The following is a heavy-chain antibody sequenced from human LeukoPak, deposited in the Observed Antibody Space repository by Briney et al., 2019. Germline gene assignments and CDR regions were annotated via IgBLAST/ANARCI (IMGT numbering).Heavy chain of an antibody. CDR2: IRNSGSTK. Sequence: GRSLRLSCAASGFTFNTYAMNWVRQAPGKGLEWVSYIRNSGSTKYYADSVKGRFTISRDNAKNSLYLQMNSLRAEDTAIYYCARATFGGFIDYWGQGTLVTVSS. D-gene: IGHD3-16*02. CDR1: GFTFNTYA. J-gene: IGHJ4*02. V-gene: IGHV3-48*03. CDR3: ARATFGGFIDY.